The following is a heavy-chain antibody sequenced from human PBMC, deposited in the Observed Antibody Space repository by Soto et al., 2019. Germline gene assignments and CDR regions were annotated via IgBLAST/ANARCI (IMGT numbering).Heavy chain of an antibody. V-gene: IGHV3-13*04. CDR3: ARGALGFDP. Sequence: EVQVVESGGGLVQPGGSLRLSCAASGFTFSRYDMHWVRQATGRGLEWVSGIDTSGDTYYAGSVKGRFTISRENAKNSVYLQMNSLRAGDTAVYYCARGALGFDPWGQGTLVAVSS. CDR2: IDTSGDT. CDR1: GFTFSRYD. D-gene: IGHD6-6*01. J-gene: IGHJ5*02.